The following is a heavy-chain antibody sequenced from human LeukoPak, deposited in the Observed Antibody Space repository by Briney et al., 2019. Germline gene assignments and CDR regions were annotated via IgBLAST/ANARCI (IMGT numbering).Heavy chain of an antibody. Sequence: PSQTLSLACTVSGDSISSGDYYWSWIRQPAGKGLEWIGRISSSGSTNYNPSLKSRVTISVDTSKNQFSLKLSSVTAADTAVYYCARVGGNYYFNWFDPWGQGTLVTVSS. CDR1: GDSISSGDYY. J-gene: IGHJ5*02. CDR3: ARVGGNYYFNWFDP. CDR2: ISSSGST. D-gene: IGHD2/OR15-2a*01. V-gene: IGHV4-61*02.